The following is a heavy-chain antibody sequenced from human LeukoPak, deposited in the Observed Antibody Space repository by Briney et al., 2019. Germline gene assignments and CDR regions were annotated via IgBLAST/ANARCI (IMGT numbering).Heavy chain of an antibody. CDR3: ARSYYDSTPSNYYGMDV. V-gene: IGHV3-21*01. CDR2: ISSSSGYI. Sequence: GGSLRLSCVASGFTFSTYSMNWVRQAPGKGLEWVSSISSSSGYIYYADSVKGRFTISRDNAKNSLYLQMNSLRDEDTAVYYCARSYYDSTPSNYYGMDVWGQGTTVTVSS. CDR1: GFTFSTYS. D-gene: IGHD3-22*01. J-gene: IGHJ6*02.